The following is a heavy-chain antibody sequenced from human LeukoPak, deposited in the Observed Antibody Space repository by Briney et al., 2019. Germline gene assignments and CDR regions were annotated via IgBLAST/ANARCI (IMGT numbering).Heavy chain of an antibody. Sequence: PSETLSLTCTVSGGSVNSYYLSWIRQPAGKTLEWSGRIYDGGSTNYNPSLKSRVTMSVDTSKNQISLKLKSVTAADTAVYYCARDSGTSGEVKFDPWGQGALVTVSS. CDR3: ARDSGTSGEVKFDP. J-gene: IGHJ5*02. D-gene: IGHD3-10*01. CDR1: GGSVNSYY. CDR2: IYDGGST. V-gene: IGHV4-4*07.